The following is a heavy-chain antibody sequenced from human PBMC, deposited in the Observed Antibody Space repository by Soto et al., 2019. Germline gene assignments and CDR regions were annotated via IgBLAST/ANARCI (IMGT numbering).Heavy chain of an antibody. CDR1: GFIVSSNY. CDR3: AREGYSGSLSFDY. D-gene: IGHD1-26*01. J-gene: IGHJ4*02. V-gene: IGHV3-53*01. Sequence: EVQLVESGGGSIQPGGSLRLSCAASGFIVSSNYMSWVRQAPGKGLEWVSVIYSGGSTYYADSVKGRFTISRDNSKNTLYLQMNSLRAEDTAVYYCAREGYSGSLSFDYWGQGTLVTVSS. CDR2: IYSGGST.